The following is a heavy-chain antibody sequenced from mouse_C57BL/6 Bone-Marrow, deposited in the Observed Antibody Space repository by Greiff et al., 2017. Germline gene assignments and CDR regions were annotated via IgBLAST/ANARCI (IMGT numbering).Heavy chain of an antibody. Sequence: VQLQQPGAELVMPGASVKLSCKASGYTFTSYWMHWVKQRPGQGLEWIGEIDPSDSYTNYNQKFKGKSTLTVDKSSSTAYMQLSSLTSEDSAVYYCAREDYYGSSYCWYFDVWGTGTTVTVSS. J-gene: IGHJ1*03. CDR3: AREDYYGSSYCWYFDV. V-gene: IGHV1-69*01. CDR2: IDPSDSYT. D-gene: IGHD1-1*01. CDR1: GYTFTSYW.